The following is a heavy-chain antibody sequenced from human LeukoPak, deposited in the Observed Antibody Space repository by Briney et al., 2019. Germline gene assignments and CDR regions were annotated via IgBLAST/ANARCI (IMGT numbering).Heavy chain of an antibody. V-gene: IGHV3-30*19. CDR3: AKDWGQRGVGASLGH. J-gene: IGHJ4*02. CDR1: GFTFSSYG. D-gene: IGHD1-26*01. CDR2: ISYDGSNK. Sequence: GGSLRLSCAASGFTFSSYGMRWVRQAPGKWLEWVAFISYDGSNKVHADSVMGRFTISRDNSKNAVDLQLNSLRDEDTAVYYCAKDWGQRGVGASLGHWGQGTLVIVSS.